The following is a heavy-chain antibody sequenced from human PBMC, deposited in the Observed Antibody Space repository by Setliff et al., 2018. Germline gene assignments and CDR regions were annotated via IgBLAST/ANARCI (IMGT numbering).Heavy chain of an antibody. CDR3: ARHALSFDSAWDV. D-gene: IGHD3-9*01. J-gene: IGHJ6*04. V-gene: IGHV4-59*08. CDR2: IHNNGRI. CDR1: GASITSYY. Sequence: SETLSLTCSVSGASITSYYWSWIRQPPGKGLEWIAYIHNNGRIKYNLALKSRVTISLDTSKNQFSLNLNSATAADTAVYYCARHALSFDSAWDVWGKGTTVTVSS.